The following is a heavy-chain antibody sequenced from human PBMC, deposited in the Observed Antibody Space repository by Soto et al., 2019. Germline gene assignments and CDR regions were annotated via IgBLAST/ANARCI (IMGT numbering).Heavy chain of an antibody. CDR1: GYSFTSYW. CDR2: IDPSDSYT. D-gene: IGHD2-15*01. CDR3: ARQVVVAATGIDP. V-gene: IGHV5-10-1*01. J-gene: IGHJ5*02. Sequence: PGESLKISCMGSGYSFTSYWISWVRQMPGKGLEWMGRIDPSDSYTNYSPSFQGHVTISADKSISTAYLQWSSLKASDTAMYYCARQVVVAATGIDPWGQGTLVTVSS.